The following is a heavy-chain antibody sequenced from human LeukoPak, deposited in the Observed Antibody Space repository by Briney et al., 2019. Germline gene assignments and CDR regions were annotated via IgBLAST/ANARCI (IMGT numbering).Heavy chain of an antibody. CDR3: ARSSGYSYGPGGDAFDI. CDR2: ISGSGGTT. V-gene: IGHV3-23*01. J-gene: IGHJ3*02. Sequence: GGSLRLSCAASGFTFSSYAMSWVRQAPGKGLEWVSAISGSGGTTYYADSVKGRFTISRDNSKNTLYLQMNSLRAEDTAVYYCARSSGYSYGPGGDAFDIWGQGTMVTVSS. CDR1: GFTFSSYA. D-gene: IGHD5-18*01.